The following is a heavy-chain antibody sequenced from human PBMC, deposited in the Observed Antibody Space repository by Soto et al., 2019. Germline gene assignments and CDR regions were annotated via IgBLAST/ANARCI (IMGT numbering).Heavy chain of an antibody. V-gene: IGHV4-59*01. D-gene: IGHD6-13*01. CDR1: GDSISNFF. Sequence: QVQLQESGPGLVKPSETLSLTCTVSGDSISNFFWSWIRQSQGKGMKWMGDRYHSGITKYSPSLKSRVTMSIDTSRNQFSLRLTAVTTADTAVYYCAREVLIAEAGGLGWFDPWGQGTLVTVSS. CDR2: RYHSGIT. J-gene: IGHJ5*02. CDR3: AREVLIAEAGGLGWFDP.